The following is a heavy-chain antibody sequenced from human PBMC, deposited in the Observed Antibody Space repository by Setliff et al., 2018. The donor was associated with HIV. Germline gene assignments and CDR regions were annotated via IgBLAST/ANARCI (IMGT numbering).Heavy chain of an antibody. Sequence: SETLSLTCRVSGGSISSYHWSWIRQPPGKGLEWIGHIYKSGSANYSPSLKGRVTISADTSRNQFSLKLSSVTAADTAVYYCARQPSWGSIDYWGQGTLVTVSS. V-gene: IGHV4-59*08. D-gene: IGHD7-27*01. CDR1: GGSISSYH. J-gene: IGHJ4*02. CDR3: ARQPSWGSIDY. CDR2: IYKSGSA.